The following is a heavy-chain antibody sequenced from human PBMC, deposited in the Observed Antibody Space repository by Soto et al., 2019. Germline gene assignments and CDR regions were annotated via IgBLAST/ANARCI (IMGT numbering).Heavy chain of an antibody. J-gene: IGHJ4*02. CDR3: VRDEGYFHY. CDR2: IKEDGAEQ. CDR1: GFTFRTYF. V-gene: IGHV3-7*01. Sequence: GGSLRLSCTASGFTFRTYFRSWVRLAPGKGPEWVANIKEDGAEQHYVDSVKGRFTISRDNTKNSVHLQMNSLTVEDTAVYYCVRDEGYFHYWGLGSLVTVSS.